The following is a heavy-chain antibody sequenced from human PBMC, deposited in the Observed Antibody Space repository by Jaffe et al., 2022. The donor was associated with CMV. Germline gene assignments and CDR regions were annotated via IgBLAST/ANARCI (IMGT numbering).Heavy chain of an antibody. Sequence: EVQLVESGGGLVQPGGSLRLSCAASGFTFSSYWMSWVRQAPGKGLEWVANIKQDGSEKYYVDSVKGRFTISRDNAKNSLYLQMNSLRAEDTAVYYCARERGGGSGWYEPYYYYGMDVWGQGTTVTVSS. CDR2: IKQDGSEK. J-gene: IGHJ6*02. CDR1: GFTFSSYW. CDR3: ARERGGGSGWYEPYYYYGMDV. D-gene: IGHD6-19*01. V-gene: IGHV3-7*01.